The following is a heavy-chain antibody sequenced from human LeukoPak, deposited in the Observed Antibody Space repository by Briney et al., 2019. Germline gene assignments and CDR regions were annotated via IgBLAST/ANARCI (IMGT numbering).Heavy chain of an antibody. CDR1: GFTFGDYA. D-gene: IGHD6-19*01. V-gene: IGHV3-49*04. CDR2: IRSKAYGGTT. Sequence: GRSLRLSCTASGFTFGDYAMSWVRQDPGKGLEWVGFIRSKAYGGTTEYAASVKGRFTISRDDSKSIAYLQMNSLKTEDTAVYYCTRVYSSGWYRIIDYWGQGTLVTVSS. CDR3: TRVYSSGWYRIIDY. J-gene: IGHJ4*02.